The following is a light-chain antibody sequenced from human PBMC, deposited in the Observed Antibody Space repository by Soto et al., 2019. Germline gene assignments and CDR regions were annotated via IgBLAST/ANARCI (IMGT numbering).Light chain of an antibody. V-gene: IGKV4-1*01. CDR1: QTISYMSNSKND. CDR3: QQYYDSPYT. CDR2: GAS. Sequence: DIVMTQSPDSLAVSLGERATINCKSSQTISYMSNSKNDLAWYQQKPGQPPKLLIYGASTRESGVPDRFSGSGSGTDFTLTISSLQAEDVAVYYCQQYYDSPYTFGQGTKLEIK. J-gene: IGKJ2*01.